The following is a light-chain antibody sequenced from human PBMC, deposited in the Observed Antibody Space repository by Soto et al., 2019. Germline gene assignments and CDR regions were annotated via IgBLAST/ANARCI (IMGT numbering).Light chain of an antibody. J-gene: IGLJ2*01. CDR3: QSYDTSRQAVV. V-gene: IGLV6-57*02. CDR1: SGSIASNF. CDR2: EDY. Sequence: NFMLTQPHSVSESPGKTVTISCTGSSGSIASNFVQWCQQRPDSAPTTVIYEDYQRPSGVPDRFSGSIDSSSNSASLTISGLKTEDEADYYCQSYDTSRQAVVFGGGTKLTVL.